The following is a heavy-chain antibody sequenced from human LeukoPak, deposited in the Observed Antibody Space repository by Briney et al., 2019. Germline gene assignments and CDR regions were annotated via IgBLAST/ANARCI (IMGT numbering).Heavy chain of an antibody. V-gene: IGHV3-30*03. Sequence: GGPLRLSCAASGFTFSSYSMNWVRQAPGKGLEWVAVISYDGSNKYYADSVKGRFTISRDNSKNTLYLQMNSLRAEDTAVYYCARDRFDILTGYYYYYYYGMDVWGQGTTVTVSS. J-gene: IGHJ6*02. D-gene: IGHD3-9*01. CDR1: GFTFSSYS. CDR3: ARDRFDILTGYYYYYYYGMDV. CDR2: ISYDGSNK.